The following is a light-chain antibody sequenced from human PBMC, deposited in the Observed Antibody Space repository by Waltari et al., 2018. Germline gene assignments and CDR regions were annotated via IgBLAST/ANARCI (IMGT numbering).Light chain of an antibody. Sequence: SSELTQDPAVSVALGQTVRITCQGDGLRISYASWYQQRPGQAPILVIYGKDNRPSGNPDLFAGSSSGNTASLTITGAQAEDEADYYCNSRDSSGDQPVIFGGGTKLTVL. J-gene: IGLJ2*01. CDR3: NSRDSSGDQPVI. V-gene: IGLV3-19*01. CDR2: GKD. CDR1: GLRISY.